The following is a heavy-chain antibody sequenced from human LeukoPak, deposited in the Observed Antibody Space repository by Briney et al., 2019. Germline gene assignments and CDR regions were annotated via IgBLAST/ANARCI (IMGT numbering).Heavy chain of an antibody. Sequence: GGSLRLSCASSGFTFSNAWMGWVRQAPGKGLEWVGGIKSKTDGGTTDYAAPVKGRFTISRDDSKNTLYLQMNSLKTEDTAVYYCTTDLDFWSGYFIDYWGQGTLVTVSS. CDR1: GFTFSNAW. CDR3: TTDLDFWSGYFIDY. CDR2: IKSKTDGGTT. J-gene: IGHJ4*02. D-gene: IGHD3-3*01. V-gene: IGHV3-15*01.